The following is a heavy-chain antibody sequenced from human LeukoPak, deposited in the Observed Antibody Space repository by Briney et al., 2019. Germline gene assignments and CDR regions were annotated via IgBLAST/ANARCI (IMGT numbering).Heavy chain of an antibody. J-gene: IGHJ4*02. V-gene: IGHV3-23*01. CDR3: AKDMGGYNFDY. D-gene: IGHD2-2*02. CDR1: GFTFSSYA. CDR2: ISGSGGST. Sequence: GGSLRLSCAAPGFTFSSYAMSWVRQAPGKGLEWVSAISGSGGSTYYADSVKGRFTISRDNSKNTLYLQMNSLGAEDTAVYYCAKDMGGYNFDYWGQGTLVTVSS.